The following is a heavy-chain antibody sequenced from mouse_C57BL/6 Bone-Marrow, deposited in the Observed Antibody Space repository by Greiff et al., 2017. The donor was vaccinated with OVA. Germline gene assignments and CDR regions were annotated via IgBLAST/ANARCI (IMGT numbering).Heavy chain of an antibody. V-gene: IGHV14-4*01. CDR2: IDPENGDT. CDR3: TTLNYPLDY. J-gene: IGHJ2*01. CDR1: GFNIKDDY. Sequence: VQLKESGAELVRPGASVKLSCTASGFNIKDDYMHWVKQRPEQGLEWIGWIDPENGDTEYASKFQGKATITADTSSNTAYLQLSSLTSEDTAVYYCTTLNYPLDYWGQGTTLTVSS. D-gene: IGHD2-1*01.